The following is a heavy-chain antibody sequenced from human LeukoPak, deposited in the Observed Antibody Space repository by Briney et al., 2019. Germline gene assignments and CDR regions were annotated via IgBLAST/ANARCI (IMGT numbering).Heavy chain of an antibody. Sequence: YYXXWIRQPPXKGLEWIGYIYYSGNTNYNPSLTSRVTISIDTSKNQFSLKLSSVTAADTAVYYCASRTYYYDRKDAFDIWGQGTLVTVSS. CDR2: IYYSGNT. D-gene: IGHD3-22*01. J-gene: IGHJ3*02. CDR3: ASRTYYYDRKDAFDI. CDR1: YY. V-gene: IGHV4-59*01.